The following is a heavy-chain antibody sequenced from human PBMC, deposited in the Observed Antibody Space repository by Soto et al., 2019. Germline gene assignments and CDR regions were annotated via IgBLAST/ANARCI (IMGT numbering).Heavy chain of an antibody. V-gene: IGHV3-13*01. CDR1: GFTFSNYW. CDR2: IGTAGDT. CDR3: AKSQEIGTHFFDS. J-gene: IGHJ4*02. Sequence: GGSLRLSCAASGFTFSNYWMHWVRQAPGKGLVWVSRIGTAGDTYYAVSVKGRFTISRDNAKNSLSLQMNSLRAGDMAVYFCAKSQEIGTHFFDSWGQGTQVTVSS. D-gene: IGHD6-13*01.